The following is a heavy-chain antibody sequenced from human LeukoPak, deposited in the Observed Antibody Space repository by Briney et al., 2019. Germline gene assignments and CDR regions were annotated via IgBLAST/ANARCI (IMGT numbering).Heavy chain of an antibody. V-gene: IGHV1-3*01. J-gene: IGHJ6*02. CDR3: ARDQADFWSGYYTVLGYYYYYGMDV. Sequence: ASVKVSCKASGYTFTSYAMHWVRQAPGQRLEWMGWINAGNGNTKYSQKFQGRVTITRDTSASTAYMELSSLRSEDTAVYYCARDQADFWSGYYTVLGYYYYYGMDVWGQGTTVTVSS. D-gene: IGHD3-3*01. CDR2: INAGNGNT. CDR1: GYTFTSYA.